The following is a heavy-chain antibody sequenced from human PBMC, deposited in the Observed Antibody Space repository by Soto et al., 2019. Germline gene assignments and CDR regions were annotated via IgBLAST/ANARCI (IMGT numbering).Heavy chain of an antibody. D-gene: IGHD6-19*01. Sequence: QLQLQESGPGLVKPSETLSLTCNVSTGSIFSNSYYWGWIRQPPGKVMEWIGTINHSGSTYYNPSLKSRVTISVDTSKTQFSLRLSSVTAADTAVYYCARRYAPRYSSGHNHFDLWGQGTLVTVSS. CDR1: TGSIFSNSYY. CDR3: ARRYAPRYSSGHNHFDL. J-gene: IGHJ4*02. CDR2: INHSGST. V-gene: IGHV4-39*01.